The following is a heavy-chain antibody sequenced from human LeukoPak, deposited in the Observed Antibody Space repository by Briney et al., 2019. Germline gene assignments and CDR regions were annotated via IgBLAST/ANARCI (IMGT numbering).Heavy chain of an antibody. Sequence: SVKVSCKTSGYTFNDYYIHWVRQAPGQGLQWMGGVTPVFGTPNYAQEFQGRVTLTADDSTNTAYMELNSLRSDDTAVYYCARGSASNWPVDIWGQGTLVIVSS. J-gene: IGHJ4*02. CDR1: GYTFNDYY. D-gene: IGHD6-13*01. CDR2: VTPVFGTP. V-gene: IGHV1-69*13. CDR3: ARGSASNWPVDI.